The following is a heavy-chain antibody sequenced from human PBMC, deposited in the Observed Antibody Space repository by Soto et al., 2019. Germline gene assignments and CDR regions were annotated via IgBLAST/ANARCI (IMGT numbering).Heavy chain of an antibody. CDR3: ARLGGYCSSTSCYGYYGMDV. CDR2: FYYSGST. V-gene: IGHV4-39*01. D-gene: IGHD2-2*01. J-gene: IGHJ6*02. CDR1: GGSISSGGYS. Sequence: SETLSLTCAVSGGSISSGGYSWGWIRQPPGKGLGWIGTFYYSGSTNYNPSLESRVTISVDTSKNQFSLKVSSVTAADTAVYYCARLGGYCSSTSCYGYYGMDVWGQGTTVTVSS.